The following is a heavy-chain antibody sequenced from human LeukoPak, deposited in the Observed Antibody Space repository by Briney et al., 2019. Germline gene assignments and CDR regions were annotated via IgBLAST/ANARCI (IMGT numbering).Heavy chain of an antibody. J-gene: IGHJ4*01. CDR2: IYSGGKT. Sequence: GGSLRLSCAASGFTVSSNYMSWVRQAPGKGLEWVSVIYSGGKTNYADSVRGRFTISRDISKNTLYLQMNSLRAEDTAVYYCARGVANYYDNSGYQNWGQEPWSPSPQ. D-gene: IGHD3-22*01. CDR1: GFTVSSNY. CDR3: ARGVANYYDNSGYQN. V-gene: IGHV3-53*01.